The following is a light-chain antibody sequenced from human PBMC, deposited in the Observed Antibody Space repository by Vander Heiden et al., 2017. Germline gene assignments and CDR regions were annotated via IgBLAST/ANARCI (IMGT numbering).Light chain of an antibody. CDR1: QSGSSNF. Sequence: EMVLTQSPGTLSLSPGERATLSSRASQSGSSNFLAWYQQKPGQAPRLLIYGASSRATGIPDRFSGIGSGTDFTLTITRLEPEDFAVYYCQQYGSSPRTFGQGTKVEI. J-gene: IGKJ1*01. V-gene: IGKV3-20*01. CDR2: GAS. CDR3: QQYGSSPRT.